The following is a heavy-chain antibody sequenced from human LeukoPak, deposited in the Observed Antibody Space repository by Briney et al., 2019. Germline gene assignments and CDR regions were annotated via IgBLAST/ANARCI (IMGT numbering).Heavy chain of an antibody. CDR2: IRYDGSNK. CDR3: AKDRDSDDYVWGSFDY. V-gene: IGHV3-30*02. D-gene: IGHD3-16*01. CDR1: GFTFSSYG. Sequence: GGSLRLSCAASGFTFSSYGMHWVRQAPGKGLEWVAFIRYDGSNKYYADSVKGRFTISRDNSKNTLYLQMNSLGAEDTAVYYCAKDRDSDDYVWGSFDYWGQGTLVTVSS. J-gene: IGHJ4*02.